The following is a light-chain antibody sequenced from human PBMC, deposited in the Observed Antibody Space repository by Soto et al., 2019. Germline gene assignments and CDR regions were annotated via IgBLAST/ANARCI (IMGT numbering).Light chain of an antibody. CDR3: QQYNNWPLT. CDR1: QNVHSN. V-gene: IGKV3-15*01. Sequence: EVVMTQSPATLSVSPGDGATLSCRASQNVHSNLAWYQQKPGQAPRLLSYDTSTKATDIPFRFSGGGSGTEFTHTISSLQSEDFAVYYCQQYNNWPLTFGGGTKVEIK. J-gene: IGKJ4*01. CDR2: DTS.